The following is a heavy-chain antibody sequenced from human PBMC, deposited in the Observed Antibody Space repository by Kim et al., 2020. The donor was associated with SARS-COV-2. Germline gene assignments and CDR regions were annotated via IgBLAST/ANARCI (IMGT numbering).Heavy chain of an antibody. Sequence: GGSLRLSCAASGFTVSSNYMSWVRQAPGKGLEWVSVIYSGGSTYYADSVKGRFTISRDNSKNTLYLQMNSLRAEDTAVYYCARARAAAGTTRRYGMDVWGQGTTVTVSS. V-gene: IGHV3-66*01. D-gene: IGHD6-13*01. J-gene: IGHJ6*02. CDR2: IYSGGST. CDR1: GFTVSSNY. CDR3: ARARAAAGTTRRYGMDV.